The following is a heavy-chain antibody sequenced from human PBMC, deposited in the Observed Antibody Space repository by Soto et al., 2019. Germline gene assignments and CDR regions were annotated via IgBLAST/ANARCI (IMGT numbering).Heavy chain of an antibody. V-gene: IGHV3-9*01. CDR1: GFRFDDYV. J-gene: IGHJ4*02. CDR2: ISSNSANI. D-gene: IGHD3-9*01. CDR3: VKNSYYDILTGFDYFDY. Sequence: PGGSLRLSCEGSGFRFDDYVMHWVRQAPGKGLEWVSGISSNSANIEYADSVKGRFTISRDNSKNTLFLQMNSLRAEDTAVYYCVKNSYYDILTGFDYFDYWGQGAPVTVSS.